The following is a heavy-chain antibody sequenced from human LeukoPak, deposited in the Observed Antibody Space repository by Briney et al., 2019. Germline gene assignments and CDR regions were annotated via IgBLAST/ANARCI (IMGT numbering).Heavy chain of an antibody. V-gene: IGHV3-23*01. CDR1: GFTFSSYA. D-gene: IGHD6-19*01. Sequence: PGGSLRLSCAASGFTFSSYAMSWVRQAPGKGLEWVSTISGSGGNTYYADSVKGRFTISRDDSENTLYLQMNSLRAEDTAVYYCAKGRGYSSGWYGLKYYFDYWGQGTLVTVSS. CDR2: ISGSGGNT. J-gene: IGHJ4*02. CDR3: AKGRGYSSGWYGLKYYFDY.